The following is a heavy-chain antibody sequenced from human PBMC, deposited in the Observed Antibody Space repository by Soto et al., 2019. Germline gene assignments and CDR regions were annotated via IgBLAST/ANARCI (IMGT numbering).Heavy chain of an antibody. CDR2: ITGGGGGRT. CDR1: GVSVRVQY. CDR3: ARDRFFVVANGVWAHAFDI. J-gene: IGHJ3*02. Sequence: CLGISCAACGVSVRVQYMDGVRQAQGKGLEWVSTITGGGGGRTNYADSVKGRFTISRDNAKNSLYLQMNSLRAEDTAVYYCARDRFFVVANGVWAHAFDIWGQGAMVTVSS. V-gene: IGHV3-11*06. D-gene: IGHD2-8*01.